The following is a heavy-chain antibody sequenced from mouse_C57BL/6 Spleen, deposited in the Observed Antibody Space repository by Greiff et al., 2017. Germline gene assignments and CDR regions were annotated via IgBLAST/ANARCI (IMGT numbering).Heavy chain of an antibody. CDR1: GYSIPSGYY. D-gene: IGHD3-2*02. Sequence: DVHLVESGPGLVKPSQSLSLTCSVTGYSIPSGYYWNWIRQFPGNKLEWMCYISYDGSNKYNPSLKNRISLTRDTSKNQFFLKLNSVTTEDTAAYYCARDDSSGYVGFAYWGQGTLVTVSA. CDR2: ISYDGSN. V-gene: IGHV3-6*01. CDR3: ARDDSSGYVGFAY. J-gene: IGHJ3*01.